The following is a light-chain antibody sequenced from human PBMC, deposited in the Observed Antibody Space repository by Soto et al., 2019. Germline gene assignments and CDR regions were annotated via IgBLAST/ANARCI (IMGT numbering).Light chain of an antibody. Sequence: QLVLTQPPSVSGAPGQRVTISCTASSSNIGAGYDVHWYQQLPGTAPKLLIYGNTNRPSGVPDRFSGSKSGTSAFLAITGLQAEDEADYYCQSYDSSLSAWVFGGGTKLTVL. J-gene: IGLJ3*02. CDR3: QSYDSSLSAWV. CDR2: GNT. CDR1: SSNIGAGYD. V-gene: IGLV1-40*01.